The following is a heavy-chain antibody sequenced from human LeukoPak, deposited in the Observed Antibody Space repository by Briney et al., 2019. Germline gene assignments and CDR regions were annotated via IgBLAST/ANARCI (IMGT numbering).Heavy chain of an antibody. Sequence: SGGSLGLSCAASGFTFSSYAMSWVRQAPGKGLEWVSAISGSGGSTYYADSVKGRFTISRDNSKNTLYLQMNSLRAEDTAVYYCAKVRSPSTYYHGMDVWGQGTTVTVSS. J-gene: IGHJ6*02. CDR2: ISGSGGST. CDR1: GFTFSSYA. CDR3: AKVRSPSTYYHGMDV. D-gene: IGHD1-26*01. V-gene: IGHV3-23*01.